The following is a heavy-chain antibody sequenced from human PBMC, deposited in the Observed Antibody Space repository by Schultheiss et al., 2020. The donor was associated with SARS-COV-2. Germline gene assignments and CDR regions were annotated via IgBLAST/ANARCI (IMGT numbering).Heavy chain of an antibody. D-gene: IGHD2-2*01. CDR1: GGSFSGYY. Sequence: SQTLSLTCAVYGGSFSGYYWSWIRQPPGKGLEWIGEINHSGSTNYNPSLKSRVTISVDTSKNQFSLKLSSVTAADTAVYYCARRQGYCSSTSCYSGGMDVWGQGTTVTVSS. J-gene: IGHJ6*02. V-gene: IGHV4-34*01. CDR2: INHSGST. CDR3: ARRQGYCSSTSCYSGGMDV.